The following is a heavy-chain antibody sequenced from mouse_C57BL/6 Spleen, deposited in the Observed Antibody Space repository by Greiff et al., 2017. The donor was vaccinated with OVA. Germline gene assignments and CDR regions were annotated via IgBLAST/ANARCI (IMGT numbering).Heavy chain of an antibody. D-gene: IGHD1-1*01. CDR1: GYAFSSSW. V-gene: IGHV1-82*01. J-gene: IGHJ2*01. CDR3: ARNGYYGSFFDY. CDR2: IYPGDGDT. Sequence: QVQLKQSGPELVKPGASVKISCKASGYAFSSSWMNWVKQRPGKGLEWIGRIYPGDGDTNYNGKFKGKATLTADKSSSTAYMQLSSLTSEDSAVXFCARNGYYGSFFDYWGQGTTLTVSS.